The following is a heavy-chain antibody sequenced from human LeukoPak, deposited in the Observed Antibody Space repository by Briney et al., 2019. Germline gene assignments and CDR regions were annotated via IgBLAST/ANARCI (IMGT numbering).Heavy chain of an antibody. CDR3: ARDGSAYDSSGYSGY. CDR1: GFTFSSYA. V-gene: IGHV3-23*01. CDR2: VSGSGGST. J-gene: IGHJ4*02. Sequence: PGGSLRLSCAASGFTFSSYAMSWVRQAPGKGLEWVSAVSGSGGSTYYADSVKGRFTISRDNSKNTLYLQMNSLRAEDTAVYYCARDGSAYDSSGYSGYWGQGTLVTVSS. D-gene: IGHD3-22*01.